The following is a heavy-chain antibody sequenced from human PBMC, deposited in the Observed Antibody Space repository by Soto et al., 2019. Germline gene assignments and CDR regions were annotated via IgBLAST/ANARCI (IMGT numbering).Heavy chain of an antibody. CDR2: IRSSGRSI. CDR3: TTVRECIDL. D-gene: IGHD2-8*01. J-gene: IGHJ5*02. CDR1: GFTFSSYE. V-gene: IGHV3-48*03. Sequence: GGSLRLSCVGSGFTFSSYEMNWVRQAPGKGMEWVSNIRSSGRSINYADSVKGRFTISRDNAKKSLYLQMNSLRTEDTAVYYCTTVRECIDLWGQGALVTVSS.